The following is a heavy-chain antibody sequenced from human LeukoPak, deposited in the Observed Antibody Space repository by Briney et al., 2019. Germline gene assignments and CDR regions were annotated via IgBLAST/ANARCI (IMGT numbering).Heavy chain of an antibody. Sequence: PGGSLRLSCEASGLMFSAFAMSWGRQAPGKGLEWVAVIFSDGKTAIYADSVKGRFTISRDNSKNRLFLQMDSLRADDTATYYCASPYSGVDGVSMDYYWGQGTMVTVSP. J-gene: IGHJ4*02. CDR2: IFSDGKTA. CDR1: GLMFSAFA. D-gene: IGHD5-12*01. V-gene: IGHV3-30*04. CDR3: ASPYSGVDGVSMDYY.